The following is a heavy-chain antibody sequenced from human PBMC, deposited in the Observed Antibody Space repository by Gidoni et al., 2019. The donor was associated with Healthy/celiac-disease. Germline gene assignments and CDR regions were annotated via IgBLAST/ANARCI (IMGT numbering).Heavy chain of an antibody. D-gene: IGHD1-26*01. CDR2: ISSSSSTI. J-gene: IGHJ4*02. V-gene: IGHV3-48*02. CDR1: GFTFISSS. CDR3: AREWSPETEGELLSDY. Sequence: EVQLVESGGGLVQPGGSLRLSCAASGFTFISSSMNWVRQAPGKGLEWVSYISSSSSTIYYADSVKGRFTISRDNAKNSLYLQMNSLRDEDTAVYYCAREWSPETEGELLSDYWGQGTLVTVSS.